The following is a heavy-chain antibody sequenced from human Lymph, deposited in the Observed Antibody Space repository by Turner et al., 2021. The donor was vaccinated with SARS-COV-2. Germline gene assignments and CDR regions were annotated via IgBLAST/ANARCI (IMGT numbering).Heavy chain of an antibody. J-gene: IGHJ5*02. CDR3: ARAAQLTVWFDP. CDR2: MNPNSGIT. D-gene: IGHD3-9*01. Sequence: VQLVQPGAEVKKPGAFVKVSSEASGYTSTNYDINWVRQATEQGLEWMGWMNPNSGITGYAQKFQSRVNMTRNTSINTADMELSSLRSEDTAVYYCARAAQLTVWFDPWGQGTLVTVSS. V-gene: IGHV1-8*01. CDR1: GYTSTNYD.